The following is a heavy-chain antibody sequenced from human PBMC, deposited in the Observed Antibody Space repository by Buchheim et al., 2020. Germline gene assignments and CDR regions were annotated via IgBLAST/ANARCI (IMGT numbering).Heavy chain of an antibody. J-gene: IGHJ4*02. Sequence: EAQLLESRGGLVQPGGSLRLSCAASGFTFSSYVMCWVRQAPGKGLEWVAGISASGDRTYYADSVGGRFIISRDNSNGTVYMQMDSLRGADTAVYYCANSRYCTGGRCSDYWGQGAL. CDR1: GFTFSSYV. CDR2: ISASGDRT. V-gene: IGHV3-23*01. CDR3: ANSRYCTGGRCSDY. D-gene: IGHD2-8*02.